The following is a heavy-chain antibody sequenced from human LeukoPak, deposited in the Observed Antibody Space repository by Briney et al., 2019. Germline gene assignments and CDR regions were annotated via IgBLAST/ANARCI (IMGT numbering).Heavy chain of an antibody. CDR1: GFTFSSYA. V-gene: IGHV3-23*01. CDR2: IRGSGGTT. Sequence: GGSLRLSCAASGFTFSSYAMYWVRQAPGKGLEWVSTIRGSGGTTYYADSVKGRFTISRDNSRNTLYLQMNSLRTEDTAVYYCARDPVEMATITGFYFDFWGQGTQVTVSS. D-gene: IGHD5-24*01. J-gene: IGHJ4*02. CDR3: ARDPVEMATITGFYFDF.